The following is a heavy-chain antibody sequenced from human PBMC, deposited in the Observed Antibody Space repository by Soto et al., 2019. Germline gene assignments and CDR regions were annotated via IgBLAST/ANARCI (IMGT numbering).Heavy chain of an antibody. D-gene: IGHD2-15*01. CDR1: GYTFTKYY. Sequence: ESLKISCEASGYTFTKYYITWVRHMPGKGLEWMGKIDPSDSYTTYIPSFQGHVTMSVDQSINTAFLQWSSLEASDTAMYYCARTVSVVVPAADSDPWGQGPMVTVSS. J-gene: IGHJ5*02. CDR3: ARTVSVVVPAADSDP. V-gene: IGHV5-10-1*01. CDR2: IDPSDSYT.